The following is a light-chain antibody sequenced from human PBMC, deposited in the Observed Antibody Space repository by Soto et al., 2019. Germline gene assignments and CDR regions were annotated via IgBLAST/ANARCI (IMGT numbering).Light chain of an antibody. J-gene: IGKJ1*01. CDR1: QHIATS. Sequence: DILMTQSPSLLSASIGDRVTITCRASQHIATSLSWFQHKVGKAPTLLIYGASALQSGVPSRFSGSGSGTHFTLTISGLQPEDFATYYCQQSSSVPRTFGQGTRVDLK. CDR2: GAS. V-gene: IGKV1-39*01. CDR3: QQSSSVPRT.